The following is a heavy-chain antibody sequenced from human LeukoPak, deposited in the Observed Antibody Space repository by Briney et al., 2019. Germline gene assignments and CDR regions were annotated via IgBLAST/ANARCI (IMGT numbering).Heavy chain of an antibody. CDR1: GGSVSSGSYY. D-gene: IGHD6-13*01. CDR2: IYYSGST. V-gene: IGHV4-61*01. Sequence: PSETLSLTCTVSGGSVSSGSYYWSWIRQPPGKGLEWIGYIYYSGSTNYNPSLKSRVTISVDTSKNQFSLKLSSVTAADTAVYYCARDGSSWYCAFDIWGQGTMVTVSS. J-gene: IGHJ3*02. CDR3: ARDGSSWYCAFDI.